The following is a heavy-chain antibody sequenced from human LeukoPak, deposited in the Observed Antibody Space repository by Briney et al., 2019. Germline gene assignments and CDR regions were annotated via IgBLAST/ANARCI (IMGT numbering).Heavy chain of an antibody. D-gene: IGHD3-3*01. CDR2: ISAYNGNT. CDR3: ARSGDYASDYYYYMDG. V-gene: IGHV1-18*01. CDR1: GYTLTSYV. J-gene: IGHJ6*03. Sequence: ASVQVSCQASGYTLTSYVIRWVRQAPGQGLEWMGWISAYNGNTNYAQKLQGRVTMTTDTATSTAYLELRSLRSDDTAVYYCARSGDYASDYYYYMDGWGKGTTVSVSS.